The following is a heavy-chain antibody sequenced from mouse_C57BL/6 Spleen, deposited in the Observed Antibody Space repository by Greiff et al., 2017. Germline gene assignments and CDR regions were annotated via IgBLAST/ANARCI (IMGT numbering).Heavy chain of an antibody. Sequence: QVQLKQSGAELMKPGASVKLSCKASGYTFTGYWIEWVKQRPGHGLEWIGEFSPGSGSTNYNEKFKGKATFTADTSSNTTYMQLSSLTTKDSAIYYCARGGTKITYFDYWGQGTTLTVSS. V-gene: IGHV1-9*01. CDR3: ARGGTKITYFDY. D-gene: IGHD2-4*01. CDR1: GYTFTGYW. J-gene: IGHJ2*01. CDR2: FSPGSGST.